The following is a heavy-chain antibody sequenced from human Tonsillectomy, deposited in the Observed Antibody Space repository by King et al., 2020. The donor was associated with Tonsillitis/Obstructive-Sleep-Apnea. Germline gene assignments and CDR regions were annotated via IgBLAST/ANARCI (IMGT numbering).Heavy chain of an antibody. V-gene: IGHV5-51*03. D-gene: IGHD2-2*01. CDR1: GYSFTSYW. CDR3: AGPSGVPAETDAFDI. CDR2: IYPGDSDT. Sequence: QLVQSGAEVKKPGASLKISCKGSGYSFTSYWIGWVRQMPGKGLEWMGIIYPGDSDTRYSPSFQGQVTISADKSISTAYLQWSSLKASDTAMYYCAGPSGVPAETDAFDIWGQGTMVTVSS. J-gene: IGHJ3*02.